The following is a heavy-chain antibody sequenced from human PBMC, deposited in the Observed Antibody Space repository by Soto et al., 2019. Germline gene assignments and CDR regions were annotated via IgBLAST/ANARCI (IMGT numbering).Heavy chain of an antibody. CDR1: GFTVCSNY. V-gene: IGHV3-53*01. CDR2: IYSGGST. J-gene: IGHJ4*02. CDR3: AGGYSYGPYYFDY. D-gene: IGHD5-18*01. Sequence: GGSLRLSCAASGFTVCSNYMSWVRQAPGKGLEWVSVIYSGGSTYYADSVKGRFTISRDNAKNTLYLQMNSLRAEDTAVYYCAGGYSYGPYYFDYWGQGTLVTVSS.